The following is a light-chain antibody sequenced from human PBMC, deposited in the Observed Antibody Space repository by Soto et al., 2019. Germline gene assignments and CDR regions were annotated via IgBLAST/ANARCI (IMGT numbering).Light chain of an antibody. V-gene: IGLV2-14*01. CDR1: SSDVGTYNY. CDR2: DVS. J-gene: IGLJ3*02. Sequence: SALTQPASVSGSPGQSITISCTGTSSDVGTYNYVSWYQHRPGKAPKLMIYDVSYRPSGVSNRFSGSKSANTASLTISGLQAVDEADYYCSSYTTSNTQVFGGGTKLTVL. CDR3: SSYTTSNTQV.